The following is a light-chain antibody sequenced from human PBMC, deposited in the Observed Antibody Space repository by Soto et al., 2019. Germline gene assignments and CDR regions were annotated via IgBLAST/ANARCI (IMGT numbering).Light chain of an antibody. CDR2: GTS. CDR3: HHCVRSV. V-gene: IGKV3-20*01. Sequence: DIVLTQSPGTLSLSPGDTATLSCRASQSVSSKYLAWYQQKHGQAPRLLIYGTSGRASGIPDRFSGSGSGTDFTLTISRLEPADFAVYYGHHCVRSVFGGGTKVEI. J-gene: IGKJ4*01. CDR1: QSVSSKY.